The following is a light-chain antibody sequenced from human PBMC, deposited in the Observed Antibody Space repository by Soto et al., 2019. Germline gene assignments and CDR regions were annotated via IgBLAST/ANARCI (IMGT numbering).Light chain of an antibody. J-gene: IGKJ2*01. Sequence: IQMTQSPSTLSASVGDRVTITCRASQSISNRLAWYQQKPGKAPQFLIYDASTLESGVPSRFSGSGSGTEFTLTISSLQPDDFATYYCQQYNSYSYTFGQGTKVDIK. CDR3: QQYNSYSYT. V-gene: IGKV1-5*01. CDR1: QSISNR. CDR2: DAS.